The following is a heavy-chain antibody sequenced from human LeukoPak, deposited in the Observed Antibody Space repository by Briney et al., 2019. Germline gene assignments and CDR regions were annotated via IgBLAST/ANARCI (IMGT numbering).Heavy chain of an antibody. V-gene: IGHV3-7*01. Sequence: GGSLRLSCAASGFTFSSYEMNWVRQAPGKGLEWVANIKQDGSEKYYVDSVKGRFTISRDNAKNSLYLQMNSLRAEDTAVYYCARREAAPYYYYMDVWGKGTTVTVSS. CDR3: ARREAAPYYYYMDV. D-gene: IGHD6-6*01. J-gene: IGHJ6*03. CDR1: GFTFSSYE. CDR2: IKQDGSEK.